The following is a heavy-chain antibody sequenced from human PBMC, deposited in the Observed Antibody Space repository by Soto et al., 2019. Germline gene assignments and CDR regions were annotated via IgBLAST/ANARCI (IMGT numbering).Heavy chain of an antibody. D-gene: IGHD6-13*01. CDR3: AKGVFGMDV. CDR2: ISYDGSNK. CDR1: GFTFSSYG. Sequence: QVQLVESGGGVVQPGRSLRLSCAASGFTFSSYGMHWVRQAPGKGLEWVAVISYDGSNKYYADSVKGRFTISRDNSKNTLYLQMNSRRAEDTAVYYCAKGVFGMDVWGQGTTVTVSS. V-gene: IGHV3-30*18. J-gene: IGHJ6*02.